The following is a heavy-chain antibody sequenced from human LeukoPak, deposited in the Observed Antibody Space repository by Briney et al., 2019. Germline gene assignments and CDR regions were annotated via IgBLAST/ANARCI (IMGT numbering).Heavy chain of an antibody. CDR3: ARVVNSYGPVDY. Sequence: GGSLRLSCAASRFTFSIHTMSWVRQAPGKGLEWVSRISTTSSYIYYADSVKGRFTISRDNAKNSLYLQMNSLRAEDTAVYYCARVVNSYGPVDYWGQGTLVTVSS. CDR1: RFTFSIHT. CDR2: ISTTSSYI. J-gene: IGHJ4*02. D-gene: IGHD5-18*01. V-gene: IGHV3-21*01.